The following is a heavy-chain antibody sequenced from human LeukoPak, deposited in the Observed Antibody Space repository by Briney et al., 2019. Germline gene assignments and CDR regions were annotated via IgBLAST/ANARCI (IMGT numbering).Heavy chain of an antibody. V-gene: IGHV4-34*01. CDR3: ARVGATHNWFDP. CDR1: GGSFSGYY. J-gene: IGHJ5*02. Sequence: PSETLSLTCAVYGGSFSGYYWSWIRQPPGKGLEWIGEINHSGSTNYNPSLKSRVTISVDTSKNQFSLKLSSVTAADTAVYYCARVGATHNWFDPWGQGTLVTVSS. CDR2: INHSGST. D-gene: IGHD1-26*01.